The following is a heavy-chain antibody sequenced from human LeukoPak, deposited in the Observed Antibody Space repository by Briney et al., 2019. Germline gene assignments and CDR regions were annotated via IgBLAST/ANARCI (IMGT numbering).Heavy chain of an antibody. CDR3: ARAISYYDSSGYYVYYFDS. D-gene: IGHD3-22*01. CDR2: MNPNSANT. J-gene: IGHJ4*02. V-gene: IGHV1-8*01. Sequence: ASVKVSCTASGYTFTSADINWVRQATGQGLEWMGCMNPNSANTGYAQKVQGRVTTTRDTSINTAYMVLSSLRSEDTAVYYCARAISYYDSSGYYVYYFDSWGQGTLVTASS. CDR1: GYTFTSAD.